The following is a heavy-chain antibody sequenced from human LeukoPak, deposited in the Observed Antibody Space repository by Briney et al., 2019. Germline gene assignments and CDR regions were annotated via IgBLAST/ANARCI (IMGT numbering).Heavy chain of an antibody. Sequence: SETLSFTCTVSGGSISSYYWSWIRQPPGKGLEWIGYIYYSGSTNYNPSLKSRVTISVDTSKNQFSLKLSSVTAADTAVYYCARKRRRITMIVVGGNDAFDIWGQGTMVTVSS. V-gene: IGHV4-59*01. CDR2: IYYSGST. D-gene: IGHD3-22*01. J-gene: IGHJ3*02. CDR3: ARKRRRITMIVVGGNDAFDI. CDR1: GGSISSYY.